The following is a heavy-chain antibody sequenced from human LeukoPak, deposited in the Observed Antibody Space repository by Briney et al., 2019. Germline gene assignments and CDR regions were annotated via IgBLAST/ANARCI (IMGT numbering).Heavy chain of an antibody. CDR1: GFTFSSHW. Sequence: PGGSLGLSCAASGFTFSSHWMNWVRQAPGKGLVWVSRINGDGSNTTYADSVKGRFTISRDNSKNTLYLQMNSLRAEDTAVYYCAKDLSTTVVTSPFGYWGQGTLVTVSS. V-gene: IGHV3-74*03. D-gene: IGHD4-23*01. CDR2: INGDGSNT. J-gene: IGHJ4*02. CDR3: AKDLSTTVVTSPFGY.